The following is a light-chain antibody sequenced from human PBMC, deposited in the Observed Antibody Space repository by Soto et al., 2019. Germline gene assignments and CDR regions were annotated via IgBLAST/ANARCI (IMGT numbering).Light chain of an antibody. CDR1: SSDVGGYNY. CDR2: EVS. V-gene: IGLV2-8*01. CDR3: SSYAGTNIFV. J-gene: IGLJ1*01. Sequence: QSVLTQPPSASGSPGQSVTISCTGTSSDVGGYNYVSWYQQHPGKAPKVIIYEVSKRPSGVPDRFSGSKSGSTASLTVSGLTAEEEADYYCSSYAGTNIFVFGTGTKLTVL.